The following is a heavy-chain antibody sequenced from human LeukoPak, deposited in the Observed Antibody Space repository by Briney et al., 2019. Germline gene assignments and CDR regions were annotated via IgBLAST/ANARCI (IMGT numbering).Heavy chain of an antibody. V-gene: IGHV3-7*03. J-gene: IGHJ3*02. D-gene: IGHD3-10*01. CDR1: GFTLSSYW. CDR2: IKEDGSEK. CDR3: ARDWVAGVPFDAFDI. Sequence: GGSLRLSCAASGFTLSSYWMSWVRQAPGKGLEWVANIKEDGSEKYYVDSVKGRFTISRDNAQNSVYLHMNSLAAEDTALYYCARDWVAGVPFDAFDIWGQGTMVSVSS.